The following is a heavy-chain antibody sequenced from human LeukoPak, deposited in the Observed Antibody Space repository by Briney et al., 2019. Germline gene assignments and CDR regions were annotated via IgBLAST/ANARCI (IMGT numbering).Heavy chain of an antibody. V-gene: IGHV3-48*03. Sequence: PGGSLRLSCAASGFTFSSYEMNWVPQAPGKGLEWVSYISSSGSTKYYADSVKGRITISRDNAKKSMYLQMNSLRAEDTAVYYCARLFGGVTTFDYWGQGTLVTVSS. J-gene: IGHJ4*02. D-gene: IGHD4-17*01. CDR1: GFTFSSYE. CDR2: ISSSGSTK. CDR3: ARLFGGVTTFDY.